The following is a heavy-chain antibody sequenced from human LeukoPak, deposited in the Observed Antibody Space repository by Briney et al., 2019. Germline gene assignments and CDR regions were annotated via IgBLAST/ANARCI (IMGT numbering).Heavy chain of an antibody. J-gene: IGHJ6*04. CDR3: AELGITMIGGV. V-gene: IGHV3-48*03. Sequence: PGGSLRLSCAPSGFTVNDYGMSWVRQAPGKGLEWVSYISSSGSTIYYADSVKGRFTISRDNAKNSLYLQMNSLRAEDTAVYYCAELGITMIGGVWGKGTTVTISS. CDR2: ISSSGSTI. CDR1: GFTVNDYG. D-gene: IGHD3-10*02.